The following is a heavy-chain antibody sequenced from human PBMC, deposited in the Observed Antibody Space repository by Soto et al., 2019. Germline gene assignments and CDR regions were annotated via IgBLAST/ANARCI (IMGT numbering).Heavy chain of an antibody. J-gene: IGHJ4*02. Sequence: GGSLRLSCAASGFTFSNAWMSWVRQAPGKGLEWVGRIKSKTDGGTTDYAAPVKGRFTISRDDSKNTLYLQMNSLKTEDTAVYYCTTELDYDYIWGSYSDDYWGQGTLVTVSS. V-gene: IGHV3-15*01. D-gene: IGHD3-16*01. CDR1: GFTFSNAW. CDR3: TTELDYDYIWGSYSDDY. CDR2: IKSKTDGGTT.